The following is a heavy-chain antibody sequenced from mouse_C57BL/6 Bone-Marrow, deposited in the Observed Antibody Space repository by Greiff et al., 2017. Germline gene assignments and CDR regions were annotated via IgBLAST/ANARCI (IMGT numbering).Heavy chain of an antibody. CDR3: ARYYGSSSVPRLDY. CDR1: GFNIKNTY. V-gene: IGHV14-3*01. Sequence: VQLKQSVAELVRPGASVKLSCTASGFNIKNTYMHWVKQRPEQGLEWIGRIDPANGNTKYAPKFQGKATITADTSSNTAYLQLSSLTSEDTAIYYCARYYGSSSVPRLDYWGQGTTLTGSS. CDR2: IDPANGNT. J-gene: IGHJ2*01. D-gene: IGHD1-1*01.